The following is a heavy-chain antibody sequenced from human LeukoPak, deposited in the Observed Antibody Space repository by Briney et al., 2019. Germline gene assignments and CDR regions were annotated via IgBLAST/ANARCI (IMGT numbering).Heavy chain of an antibody. V-gene: IGHV3-53*01. Sequence: GGPLRLSCAASGFTVSSNYMSWVRRAPGKGLEWVSVIYSGGSTYYADSVKGRFNISRDNSKNTLYLQMNSLRVEDTAVYYCVRDFVSSSWMGYWGQGTLVTVSS. CDR1: GFTVSSNY. CDR3: VRDFVSSSWMGY. CDR2: IYSGGST. D-gene: IGHD6-13*01. J-gene: IGHJ4*02.